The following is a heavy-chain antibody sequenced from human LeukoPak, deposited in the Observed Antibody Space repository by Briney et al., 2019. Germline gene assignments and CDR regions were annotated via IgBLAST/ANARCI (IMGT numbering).Heavy chain of an antibody. CDR2: THHSGKT. V-gene: IGHV4-59*08. CDR1: GDSIRNYY. Sequence: SETLSLTCSVSGDSIRNYYWNWVRQPPGKSLEWIGYTHHSGKTYYNPSLKSRVSTSVDTSKNQFSLKLSFVTAADTAIYYCAKWEEALRAFDVWGQGTMVTVSS. J-gene: IGHJ3*01. D-gene: IGHD3-3*02. CDR3: AKWEEALRAFDV.